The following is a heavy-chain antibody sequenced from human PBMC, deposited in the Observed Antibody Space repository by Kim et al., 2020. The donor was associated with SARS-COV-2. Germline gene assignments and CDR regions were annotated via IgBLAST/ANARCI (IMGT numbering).Heavy chain of an antibody. J-gene: IGHJ3*02. CDR2: IRSKAYGGTT. V-gene: IGHV3-49*03. D-gene: IGHD3-10*01. CDR1: GFTFGDYA. CDR3: TRDLITMVRGVIINAAFDI. Sequence: GGSLRLSCTASGFTFGDYAMSWFRQAPGKGLEWVGFIRSKAYGGTTEYAASVKGRFTISRDDSKSIAYLQMNSLKTEDTAVYYCTRDLITMVRGVIINAAFDIWGQGTMVTVSS.